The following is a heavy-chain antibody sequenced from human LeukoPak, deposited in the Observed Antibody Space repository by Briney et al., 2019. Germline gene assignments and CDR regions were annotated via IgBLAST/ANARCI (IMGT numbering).Heavy chain of an antibody. V-gene: IGHV3-48*03. J-gene: IGHJ4*02. CDR3: ASGSSGYYHY. Sequence: GGSLRLSCAASGFTFSSYEMNWVRQAPGKGLEWVSYISSSGSTIYYADSVKGRFTISRDNAKNSLYLQMNSLRAEDTAVYYCASGSSGYYHYWGQGTLVTVSS. CDR2: ISSSGSTI. D-gene: IGHD3-22*01. CDR1: GFTFSSYE.